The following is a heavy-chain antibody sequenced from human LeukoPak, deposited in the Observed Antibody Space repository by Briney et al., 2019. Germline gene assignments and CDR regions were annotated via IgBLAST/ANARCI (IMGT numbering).Heavy chain of an antibody. V-gene: IGHV3-7*01. J-gene: IGHJ4*02. CDR1: GFTFTSHW. CDR2: MNLDGREK. CDR3: ARDATYCTNGVCYTRFDY. Sequence: PGGSLRPSCAASGFTFTSHWMSWVRQAPGKGLEWVARMNLDGREKYYVDSVKGRFTISRDNAKPSLYLEMNSLRAEDTAVYYCARDATYCTNGVCYTRFDYWGQGTLVTVSS. D-gene: IGHD2-8*01.